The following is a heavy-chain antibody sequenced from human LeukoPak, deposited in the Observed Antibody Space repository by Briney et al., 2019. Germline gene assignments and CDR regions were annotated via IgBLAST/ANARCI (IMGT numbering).Heavy chain of an antibody. CDR3: AHTTASTSRNDPVDI. Sequence: SGPTLVKPTQTLTLTCTISGFSLSTRGMGVGWIRQPPGKTLELLALNYWDDDKRYRPSLNSRLTITKDTSKNQVVLTMTNMDPVDTATYFCAHTTASTSRNDPVDIWGQGTVVTVSS. J-gene: IGHJ3*02. CDR1: GFSLSTRGMG. D-gene: IGHD2-21*02. V-gene: IGHV2-5*02. CDR2: NYWDDDK.